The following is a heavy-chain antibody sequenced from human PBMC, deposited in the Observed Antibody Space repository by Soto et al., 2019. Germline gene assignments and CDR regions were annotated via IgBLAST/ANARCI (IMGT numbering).Heavy chain of an antibody. V-gene: IGHV4-59*01. CDR1: GGSSSSDY. CDR3: ARDPGGDTAFDI. Sequence: SEAQSVISNVSGGSSSSDYWSWIRQPPGKGLEWIGYIYYRGSTNYNPSLKSRVPISVDASKNQFSLKLSSVTAADTAVYYCARDPGGDTAFDIWGQGTMVTVSS. D-gene: IGHD3-10*01. J-gene: IGHJ3*02. CDR2: IYYRGST.